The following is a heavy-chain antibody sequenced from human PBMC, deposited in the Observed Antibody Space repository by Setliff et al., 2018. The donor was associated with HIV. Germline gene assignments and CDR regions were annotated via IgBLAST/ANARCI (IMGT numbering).Heavy chain of an antibody. CDR1: GFTFSSYS. CDR2: ISSSSSNI. V-gene: IGHV3-48*01. Sequence: LRLSCAASGFTFSSYSMNWVRQAPGKGLEWVSYISSSSSNIYYADSVKGRFTISRDNPKRTLYLQIDSLRVEDTAVYYCAKDSKFFPVPDRSGYMDYWGQGTPVTVSS. D-gene: IGHD5-12*01. CDR3: AKDSKFFPVPDRSGYMDY. J-gene: IGHJ4*02.